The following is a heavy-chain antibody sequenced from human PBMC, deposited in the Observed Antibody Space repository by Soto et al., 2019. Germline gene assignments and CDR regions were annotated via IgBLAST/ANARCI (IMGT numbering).Heavy chain of an antibody. CDR3: ARATYGDYVGRYGMYV. Sequence: EVQLVESGGGLVQPGGSLRLSCAASGFTFSDHYMDWVRQAPGKGLEWVFRTINKAHRYTTEYAASVKGRFTISRDDSKDSLYLQMHSMNTEDTAVYYCARATYGDYVGRYGMYVWGQGTTVTVSS. CDR1: GFTFSDHY. CDR2: TINKAHRYTT. D-gene: IGHD4-17*01. J-gene: IGHJ6*02. V-gene: IGHV3-72*01.